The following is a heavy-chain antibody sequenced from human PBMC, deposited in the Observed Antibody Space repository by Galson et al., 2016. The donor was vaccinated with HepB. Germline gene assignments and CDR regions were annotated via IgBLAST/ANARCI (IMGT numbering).Heavy chain of an antibody. J-gene: IGHJ4*01. V-gene: IGHV3-66*01. D-gene: IGHD5-12*01. CDR2: IYTGGST. CDR1: GFTVSRSF. Sequence: SLRLSCAVSGFTVSRSFMSWVRQAPGKGLEWVSFIYTGGSTYYADSVKGRFTMSRDNFNNTLFLQMNNLRVEDTAVYYCARDLVVATVKGSLYVDYWGHGTLVTVS. CDR3: ARDLVVATVKGSLYVDY.